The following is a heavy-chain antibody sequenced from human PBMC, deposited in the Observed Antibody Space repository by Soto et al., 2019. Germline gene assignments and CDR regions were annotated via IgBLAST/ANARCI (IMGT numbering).Heavy chain of an antibody. D-gene: IGHD2-15*01. CDR2: INPYSGHT. CDR3: ARDSRRGDGGNGDY. V-gene: IGHV1-18*01. J-gene: IGHJ4*02. CDR1: GYTFTTFG. Sequence: QVQLVQSGAEAKKPGASVKVSCKASGYTFTTFGISWVRQAPGQGLEWMGWINPYSGHTNYAQKLQGRVAVTTDTSTSTVYMELRSLRSDDTAVYYCARDSRRGDGGNGDYWGQGTLVTVSS.